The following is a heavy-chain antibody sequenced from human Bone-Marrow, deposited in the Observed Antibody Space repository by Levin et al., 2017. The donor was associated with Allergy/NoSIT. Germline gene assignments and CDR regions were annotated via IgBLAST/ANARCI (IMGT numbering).Heavy chain of an antibody. J-gene: IGHJ5*02. D-gene: IGHD2-15*01. V-gene: IGHV1-69*13. CDR2: IIPIFGTA. CDR1: GGTFSSYA. Sequence: SVKVSCKASGGTFSSYAISWVRQAPGQGLEWMGGIIPIFGTANYAQKFQGRVTITADESTSTAYMELSSLRSEDTAVYYCARTYCSGGSCYSRFDPWGQGTLVTVSS. CDR3: ARTYCSGGSCYSRFDP.